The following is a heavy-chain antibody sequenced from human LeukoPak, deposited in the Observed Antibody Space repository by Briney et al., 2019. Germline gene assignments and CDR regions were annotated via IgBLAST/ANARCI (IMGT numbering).Heavy chain of an antibody. CDR2: INHSGST. J-gene: IGHJ4*02. CDR1: GGSFSGYY. V-gene: IGHV4-34*01. CDR3: ATLVSTRYYFDY. Sequence: SETLSLTCAVYGGSFSGYYWSWIRQPPGKGLEWIGEINHSGSTNYNPSLKSRVTISVDTSKKQFSLSLSSVAAADTAVYFCATLVSTRYYFDYWGQGTLVTVSS. D-gene: IGHD5/OR15-5a*01.